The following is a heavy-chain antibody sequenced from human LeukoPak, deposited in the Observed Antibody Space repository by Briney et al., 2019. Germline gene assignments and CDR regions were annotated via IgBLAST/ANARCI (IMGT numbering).Heavy chain of an antibody. D-gene: IGHD3-3*01. J-gene: IGHJ6*03. V-gene: IGHV1-18*01. CDR2: ISAYNGNT. CDR3: ARAIFGGGWGYYYYMDV. Sequence: ASVKVSCKASGYTFTSYGISWVRQAPGQGLEWMGWISAYNGNTNYAQKLQGRVTKTTDTSTSTAYMELRSLRSDDTAVYYCARAIFGGGWGYYYYMDVWGKGTTVTVSS. CDR1: GYTFTSYG.